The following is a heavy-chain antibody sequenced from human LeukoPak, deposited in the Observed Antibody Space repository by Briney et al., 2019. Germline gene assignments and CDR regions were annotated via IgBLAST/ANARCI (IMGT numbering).Heavy chain of an antibody. J-gene: IGHJ6*02. V-gene: IGHV1-2*02. Sequence: ASVKVSCKASGYTFTGYYMHWVRQAPGQGLEWMGWINPNSGGTNYAQKFQGRVTMTRDTSISTAYMELSRLRSEDTAVYYCARDIVVVPAATTYYYGMDVWGQGTTVTVSS. CDR2: INPNSGGT. D-gene: IGHD2-2*01. CDR1: GYTFTGYY. CDR3: ARDIVVVPAATTYYYGMDV.